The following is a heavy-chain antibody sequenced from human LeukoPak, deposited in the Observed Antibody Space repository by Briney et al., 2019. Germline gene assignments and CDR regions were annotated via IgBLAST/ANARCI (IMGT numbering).Heavy chain of an antibody. Sequence: PSETLSLTCTVSGGSISSGGYYWSWIRQHPGKGLEWIGYIYYSGSTYYNPSLKSRVTISVDTSKNQFSLKLSSVTAADTAEYYCARVEVGPVYSSSWYEKYFDYWGQGTLVTVSS. CDR1: GGSISSGGYY. CDR2: IYYSGST. J-gene: IGHJ4*02. CDR3: ARVEVGPVYSSSWYEKYFDY. D-gene: IGHD6-13*01. V-gene: IGHV4-31*03.